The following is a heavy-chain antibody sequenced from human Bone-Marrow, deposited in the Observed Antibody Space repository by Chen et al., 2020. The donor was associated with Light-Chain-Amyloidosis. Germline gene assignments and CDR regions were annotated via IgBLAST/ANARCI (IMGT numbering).Heavy chain of an antibody. D-gene: IGHD5-12*01. Sequence: EVQLEQSGPEVKKPGESLKISCKGSGYTFPNYWIGWVRQMPGKGLEWMGVIYPDDSDARYSPSFEGQVTISADKSITTAYLQWRSLKASDSAMYYCASRSDGYIFDYWGQGTLVTVSS. CDR2: IYPDDSDA. CDR3: ASRSDGYIFDY. J-gene: IGHJ4*02. V-gene: IGHV5-51*01. CDR1: GYTFPNYW.